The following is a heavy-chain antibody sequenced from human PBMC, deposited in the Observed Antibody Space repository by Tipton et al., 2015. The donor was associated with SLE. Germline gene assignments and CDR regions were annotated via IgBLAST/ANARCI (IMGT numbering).Heavy chain of an antibody. Sequence: LRLSCTVSGDSIISSYWSWIRQPPGKGLEWIGYIYYSGTTNYNPSLKSRVTISVDTSKNQVSLKPSSVTAADTAVYYCASARDHWLVYDYWGQGTLVTVSS. D-gene: IGHD6-19*01. V-gene: IGHV4-59*01. CDR2: IYYSGTT. CDR1: GDSIISSY. CDR3: ASARDHWLVYDY. J-gene: IGHJ4*02.